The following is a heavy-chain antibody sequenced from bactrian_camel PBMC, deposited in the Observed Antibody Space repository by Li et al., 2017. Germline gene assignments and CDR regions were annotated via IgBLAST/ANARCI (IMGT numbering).Heavy chain of an antibody. D-gene: IGHD7*01. J-gene: IGHJ4*01. CDR1: GFTFSTDA. Sequence: DVQLVESGGGLVQPGESLRLSCVASGFTFSTDAMSWVRQTPAKGLEWVSGINYGGDTTAYKDSVKGRGTISRDNAKNTVYLEMNSLKSEDTALYYCAANYLVPYEYNYWGQGTQVTVS. CDR2: INYGGDTT. V-gene: IGHV3S40*01. CDR3: AANYLVPYEYNY.